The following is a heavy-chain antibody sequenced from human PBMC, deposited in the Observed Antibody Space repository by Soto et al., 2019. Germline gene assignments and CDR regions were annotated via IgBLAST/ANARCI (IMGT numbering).Heavy chain of an antibody. CDR2: ISVGSTTI. V-gene: IGHV3-48*02. CDR3: ARVIAMDLLLHTAPGY. D-gene: IGHD5-18*01. Sequence: EVQLVESGGGLVQPGGSLRLSCVASGFTFSSYSMNWVRQAPGKGLEWVSYISVGSTTIYYADSVEGRFTIPRDNAKNSVYLQMNSLRDEDTAVYYCARVIAMDLLLHTAPGYWGQGTLVTVSS. J-gene: IGHJ4*02. CDR1: GFTFSSYS.